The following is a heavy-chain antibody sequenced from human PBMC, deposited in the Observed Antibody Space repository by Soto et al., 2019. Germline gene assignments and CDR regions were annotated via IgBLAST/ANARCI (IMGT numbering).Heavy chain of an antibody. Sequence: GGSLRLSCAASGLIFENFGMSWVRQAPGKGLEWTSSISGSGFKKYYADSVKGRFTISRDNSKNTLYLQMNSLRAEDTAVYYCAKHSSSGVKPFDPWGQGTLVTVSS. D-gene: IGHD6-6*01. CDR3: AKHSSSGVKPFDP. CDR2: ISGSGFKK. CDR1: GLIFENFG. V-gene: IGHV3-23*01. J-gene: IGHJ5*02.